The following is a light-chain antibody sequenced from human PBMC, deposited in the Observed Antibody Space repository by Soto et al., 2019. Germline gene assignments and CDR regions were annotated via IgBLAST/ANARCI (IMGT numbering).Light chain of an antibody. J-gene: IGKJ4*01. CDR2: AAS. V-gene: IGKV1-12*01. CDR3: QQANSFPLT. Sequence: DIQMTQSPSSVSASVGYRVTITCRASHAISSWLAWYQQKPGQAPKLLMYAASRLNSGVPARFSGSESGTDFTLTISGRQPKDCATNYCQQANSFPLTFAGGTKVEIK. CDR1: HAISSW.